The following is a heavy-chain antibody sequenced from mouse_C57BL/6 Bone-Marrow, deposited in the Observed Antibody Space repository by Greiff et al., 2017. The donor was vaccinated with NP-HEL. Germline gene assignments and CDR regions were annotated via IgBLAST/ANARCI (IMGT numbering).Heavy chain of an antibody. CDR2: IHPNSGST. D-gene: IGHD1-1*01. CDR3: ARGKITTVVAPLDD. Sequence: QVQLQQPGAELVKPGASVKLSCKASGYTFTSYWMHWVKQRPGQGLEWIGMIHPNSGSTNYNEKFKSKATLTVDKSSSTAYMQLSSLTSEDSAVYYGARGKITTVVAPLDDWGKGTTLTVSS. V-gene: IGHV1-64*01. CDR1: GYTFTSYW. J-gene: IGHJ2*01.